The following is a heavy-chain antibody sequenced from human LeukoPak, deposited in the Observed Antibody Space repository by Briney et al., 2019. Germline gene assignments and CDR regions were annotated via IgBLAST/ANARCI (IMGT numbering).Heavy chain of an antibody. V-gene: IGHV1-46*01. CDR1: GYTFSNYY. J-gene: IGHJ3*02. CDR3: ARADPEQQLVSDAFDI. CDR2: INPSGDASGRSR. Sequence: PGGSLRLSCAASGYTFSNYYMHWVRQAPGQGLEWMGIINPSGDASGRSRSYAQKFQGRLTMTRDMSTRTVYMELSSLRSEDTAVYYCARADPEQQLVSDAFDIWGQGTMVTVSS. D-gene: IGHD6-13*01.